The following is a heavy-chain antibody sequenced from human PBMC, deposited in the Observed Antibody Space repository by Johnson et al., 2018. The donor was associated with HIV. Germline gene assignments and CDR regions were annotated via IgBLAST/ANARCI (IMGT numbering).Heavy chain of an antibody. J-gene: IGHJ3*02. V-gene: IGHV3-30*18. CDR2: ISYDASNK. CDR1: GFTFSNAW. D-gene: IGHD3-22*01. Sequence: QVQLVESGGGLVKPGGSLRLSCAASGFTFSNAWMSWVRQAPGKGLEWVAVISYDASNKYYADSVKGRFTISRDNSKNTLYLQMNSLRAEDTAVYYCAKAREYDSTGHDAFDIWGQGTMVTVSS. CDR3: AKAREYDSTGHDAFDI.